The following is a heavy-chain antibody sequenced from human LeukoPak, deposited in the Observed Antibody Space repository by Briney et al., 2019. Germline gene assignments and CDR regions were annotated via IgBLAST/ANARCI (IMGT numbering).Heavy chain of an antibody. J-gene: IGHJ4*02. D-gene: IGHD5-18*01. CDR3: ARARGPHSYGSDY. CDR2: ISWNSGSI. V-gene: IGHV3-9*01. Sequence: GGSLRLSCAASGFTFDDYAMHWVRQAPGKGLEWVSGISWNSGSIGYADSVKGRFTISRDNAKNSLYLQMNSLRAEDTAVYYCARARGPHSYGSDYWGQGTLVTVSS. CDR1: GFTFDDYA.